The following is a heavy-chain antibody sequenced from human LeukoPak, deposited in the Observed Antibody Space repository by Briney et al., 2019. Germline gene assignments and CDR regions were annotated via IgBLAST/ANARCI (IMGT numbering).Heavy chain of an antibody. CDR3: AKVEGASKASVY. V-gene: IGHV3-23*01. Sequence: GGSLRLSCAASGFTFSSFVTHWVRQAPGKGLEWVSGISGSGDTTYYPDSVKGRFTISRDNSKNTLYLQMNSLRGEDTAVYYCAKVEGASKASVYWGQGALVTVSS. CDR2: ISGSGDTT. D-gene: IGHD1-1*01. CDR1: GFTFSSFV. J-gene: IGHJ4*02.